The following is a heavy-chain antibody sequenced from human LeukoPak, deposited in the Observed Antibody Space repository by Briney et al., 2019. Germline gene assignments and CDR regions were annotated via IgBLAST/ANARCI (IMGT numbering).Heavy chain of an antibody. V-gene: IGHV3-30*04. Sequence: PGRSLRLSCAASGFTFSSYAMHWVRQAPGKGLEWVAVISYDGSNKYYADSVKGRFTIPRDNSKNTLYLQMNSLRAEDTAVYYCAREGNYYDSSGYYYKPFFDYWGQGTLVTVSS. CDR3: AREGNYYDSSGYYYKPFFDY. J-gene: IGHJ4*02. CDR2: ISYDGSNK. CDR1: GFTFSSYA. D-gene: IGHD3-22*01.